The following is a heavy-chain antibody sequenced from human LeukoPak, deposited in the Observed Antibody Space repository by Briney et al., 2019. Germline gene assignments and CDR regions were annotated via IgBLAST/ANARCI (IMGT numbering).Heavy chain of an antibody. CDR1: GFTFSNAW. D-gene: IGHD4-23*01. V-gene: IGHV3-15*01. CDR3: AKEGVIDGGNSVSLYYFDY. Sequence: PGGSLRLSCAASGFTFSNAWMSWVRQAPGKGLEWVGRIKSKTDGGTTDYAAPVKGRFTISRDDSKNTLYLQMNRLRAEDTAVYYCAKEGVIDGGNSVSLYYFDYWGQGTLVTVSS. CDR2: IKSKTDGGTT. J-gene: IGHJ4*02.